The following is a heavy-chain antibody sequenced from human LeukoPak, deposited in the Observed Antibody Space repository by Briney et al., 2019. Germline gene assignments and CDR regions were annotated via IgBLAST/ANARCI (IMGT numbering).Heavy chain of an antibody. V-gene: IGHV3-23*01. J-gene: IGHJ6*02. CDR3: TKQPAGYNYNMDV. D-gene: IGHD1-14*01. Sequence: GASLRLSCSAPGFTFSSSAVGSVRQAPGKGLGWDSAIRGSGGRIYYAEWVEGRFTVSRDNSKNRRLRQMNSVRAEDTAVYYGTKQPAGYNYNMDVWGQGTTVTVSS. CDR2: IRGSGGRI. CDR1: GFTFSSSA.